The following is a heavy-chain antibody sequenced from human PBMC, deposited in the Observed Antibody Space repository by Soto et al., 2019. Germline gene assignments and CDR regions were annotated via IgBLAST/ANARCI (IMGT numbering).Heavy chain of an antibody. CDR2: TYYRSKWYN. Sequence: SRTLSLTCAMSGDSVSSNSAAWNWIRQSPSRGLEWLGRTYYRSKWYNDYAVPVKSRITINPDTSKNQFSLQLNSVTPEDTAVYYCARDLDSSGWFPAAVGMDVWGQGTTVTVSS. D-gene: IGHD6-19*01. J-gene: IGHJ6*02. CDR3: ARDLDSSGWFPAAVGMDV. CDR1: GDSVSSNSAA. V-gene: IGHV6-1*01.